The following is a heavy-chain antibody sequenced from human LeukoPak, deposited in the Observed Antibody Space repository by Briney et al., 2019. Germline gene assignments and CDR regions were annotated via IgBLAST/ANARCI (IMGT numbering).Heavy chain of an antibody. CDR2: IKQDGSVE. Sequence: GGSLRLSCAASGFTFEDYWMSWVRQVPRKGPEWVANIKQDGSVEHYLDSVKGRFTISRDNAKNSLFLQMNSLIAEDTAVYYCARALMYYYDSSGYYYPDYWGQGTLVTVSS. CDR3: ARALMYYYDSSGYYYPDY. CDR1: GFTFEDYW. J-gene: IGHJ4*02. V-gene: IGHV3-7*01. D-gene: IGHD3-22*01.